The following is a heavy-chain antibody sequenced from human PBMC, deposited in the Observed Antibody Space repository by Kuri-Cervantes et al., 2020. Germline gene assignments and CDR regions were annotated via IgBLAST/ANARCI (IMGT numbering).Heavy chain of an antibody. CDR2: IYFSGST. CDR3: ARARWERGMDV. J-gene: IGHJ6*02. V-gene: IGHV4-59*13. D-gene: IGHD1-26*01. Sequence: SETLSLTCTVSGGSISSYYWSWIRQPQGKGPEWIGYIYFSGSTNYNPSLKSRVTISVDTSKNQFSLTLSSVIAADTAVYCCARARWERGMDVWGQGTTVTVSS. CDR1: GGSISSYY.